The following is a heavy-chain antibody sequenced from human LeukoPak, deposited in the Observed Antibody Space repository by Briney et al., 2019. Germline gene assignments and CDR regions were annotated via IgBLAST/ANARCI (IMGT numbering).Heavy chain of an antibody. D-gene: IGHD2-15*01. Sequence: PGGPLRLSCAASGFTFSRYWMTWLRQSPGKGLEWVANINQDGSEKYYGDSVTGRFTISRDNAENSLFLQMNSLRADDTGVYYCARAREAPANVFPDHWGQGVVVTVSS. J-gene: IGHJ4*02. CDR2: INQDGSEK. CDR3: ARAREAPANVFPDH. CDR1: GFTFSRYW. V-gene: IGHV3-7*01.